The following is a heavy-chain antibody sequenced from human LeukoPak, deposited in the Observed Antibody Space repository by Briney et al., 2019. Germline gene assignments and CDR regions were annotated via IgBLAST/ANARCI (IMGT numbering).Heavy chain of an antibody. J-gene: IGHJ4*02. CDR1: GFTFSDYY. Sequence: GGSLRLSCAASGFTFSDYYMTWLRQAPGKGLEWDSSISSRSSNIYYADSMKGRFTVYRDNAKNSLYLQMNSLRAEDTAVYYCARALYYDILTNYQTHTYYFDYWGQGTLLTVSS. D-gene: IGHD3-9*01. CDR2: ISSRSSNI. CDR3: ARALYYDILTNYQTHTYYFDY. V-gene: IGHV3-69-1*01.